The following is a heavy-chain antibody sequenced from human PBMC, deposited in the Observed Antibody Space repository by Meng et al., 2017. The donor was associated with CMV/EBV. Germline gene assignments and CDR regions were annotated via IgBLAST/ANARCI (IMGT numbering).Heavy chain of an antibody. D-gene: IGHD2-2*01. V-gene: IGHV4-39*01. CDR2: IYYSVST. Sequence: GSLRLSCTVSGGSISSSSYYWGWIRQPPGKGLEWIGSIYYSVSTYYNPSLKSRVTISVDTSKNQFSLKLSSVTAADTAVYYCARHGRVVPAAYNWFDPWGQGTLVTVSS. CDR3: ARHGRVVPAAYNWFDP. CDR1: GGSISSSSYY. J-gene: IGHJ5*02.